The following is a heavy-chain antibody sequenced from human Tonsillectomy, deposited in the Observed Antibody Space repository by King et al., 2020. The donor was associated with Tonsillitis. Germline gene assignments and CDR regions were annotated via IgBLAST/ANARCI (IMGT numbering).Heavy chain of an antibody. CDR1: GFTFDDYA. CDR3: AKDSSNALVRGYNWFDP. Sequence: VQLVESGGGVVLPGGSLRLSCAASGFTFDDYAMHLVRQAPGKGLEWVSLISWDGCSTYYSDSVKGRFTISRENRKNSLYLQMNSLRTEDTALYYCAKDSSNALVRGYNWFDPWGQGTLVTVSS. J-gene: IGHJ5*02. D-gene: IGHD4-23*01. CDR2: ISWDGCST. V-gene: IGHV3-43*02.